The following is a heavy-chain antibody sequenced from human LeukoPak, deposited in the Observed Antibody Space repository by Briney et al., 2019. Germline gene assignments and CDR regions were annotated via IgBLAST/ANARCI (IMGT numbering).Heavy chain of an antibody. CDR3: ANGGIFGVVKNY. Sequence: QPGGSLGLSCAASGFTFSSYAMSWVRQAPGKGLEWVSAISGSGGSTYYADSVKGRFTISRDNSKNTLYLQMNSLRAEDTAVYYCANGGIFGVVKNYWGQGTLVTVSS. J-gene: IGHJ4*02. V-gene: IGHV3-23*01. CDR2: ISGSGGST. D-gene: IGHD3-3*01. CDR1: GFTFSSYA.